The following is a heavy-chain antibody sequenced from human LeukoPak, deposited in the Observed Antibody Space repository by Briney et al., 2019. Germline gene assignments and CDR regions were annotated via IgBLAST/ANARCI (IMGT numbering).Heavy chain of an antibody. CDR3: ARVAVTTPSWGHTYYYYYMDV. D-gene: IGHD4-17*01. CDR2: ISSSSSTI. J-gene: IGHJ6*03. Sequence: GRSLRLSCAASGFTFSSYEMNWVRQAPGKGLEWVSYISSSSSTIYYADSVKGRFTISRDNAKNSLYLQMNSLRAEDTAVYYCARVAVTTPSWGHTYYYYYMDVWGKGTTVTVSS. CDR1: GFTFSSYE. V-gene: IGHV3-48*01.